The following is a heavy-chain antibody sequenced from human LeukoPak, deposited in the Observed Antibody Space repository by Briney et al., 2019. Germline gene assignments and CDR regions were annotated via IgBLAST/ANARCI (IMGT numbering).Heavy chain of an antibody. J-gene: IGHJ6*02. Sequence: PSETLSLTCTVSGGSISSSSYYWGWIRQPPGKGLEWIGSIYYSGSTYYNPSLKSRVTISVDTSKNQFSLKLSSVTAADTAVYYCARHVITQAVAARYYYGMDVWGQGTTVTVSS. CDR3: ARHVITQAVAARYYYGMDV. D-gene: IGHD2-15*01. V-gene: IGHV4-39*01. CDR2: IYYSGST. CDR1: GGSISSSSYY.